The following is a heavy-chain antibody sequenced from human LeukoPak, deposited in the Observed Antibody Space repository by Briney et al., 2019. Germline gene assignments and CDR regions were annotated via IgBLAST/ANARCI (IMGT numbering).Heavy chain of an antibody. CDR2: IFNSGST. J-gene: IGHJ4*02. V-gene: IGHV4-39*01. CDR1: GGSISSSKYY. CDR3: TSGYFVHTFDF. Sequence: SETLSLTCTVSGGSISSSKYYWGWIRQPPGKGLEWIGTIFNSGSTHYNPSLKSRVTISVDTSRHEFSLEMNSVTAADTSIYYCTSGYFVHTFDFWGQGTLVTVSS. D-gene: IGHD2-2*03.